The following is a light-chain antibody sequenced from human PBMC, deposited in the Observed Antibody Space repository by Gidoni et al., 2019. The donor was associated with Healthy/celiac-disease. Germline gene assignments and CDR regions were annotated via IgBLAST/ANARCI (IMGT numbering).Light chain of an antibody. V-gene: IGKV3-20*01. Sequence: EIVLTQSPGTLSLSPGERATLSCRASPSVSSSYLAWYQQKPGQAPRLLIYGASSRATGIPDRFSGSGAGKEFTLTISRLEPEDFAVYYCQQYGSSPRVTFGPGTKVDIK. CDR3: QQYGSSPRVT. CDR2: GAS. CDR1: PSVSSSY. J-gene: IGKJ3*01.